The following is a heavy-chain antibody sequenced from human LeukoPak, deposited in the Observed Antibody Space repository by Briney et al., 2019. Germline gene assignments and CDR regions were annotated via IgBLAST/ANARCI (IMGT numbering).Heavy chain of an antibody. CDR2: VYYSGST. Sequence: SETLSLTCAVSGGSFSAYYWSWIRQPPGKGLEWIGYVYYSGSTEYNPSLRSRVTISLEMSKQQFSLNLTSVTAADTAVYYCASNTGTVFDYWGQGALVTVSS. CDR1: GGSFSAYY. V-gene: IGHV4-59*01. CDR3: ASNTGTVFDY. J-gene: IGHJ4*02. D-gene: IGHD7-27*01.